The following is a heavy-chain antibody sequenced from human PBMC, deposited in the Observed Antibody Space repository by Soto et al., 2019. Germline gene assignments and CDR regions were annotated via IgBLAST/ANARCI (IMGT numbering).Heavy chain of an antibody. CDR3: AREGPYDILTGYYLGY. D-gene: IGHD3-9*01. CDR1: GYTFTGYY. V-gene: IGHV1-2*02. J-gene: IGHJ4*02. Sequence: GASVKVSCKASGYTFTGYYMHWVRQAPGQGLEWMGWINPNSGGTNYAQKFQGRVTMTRDTSISTAYMELSRLRSDDTAVYYCAREGPYDILTGYYLGYWGQGTLVTVS. CDR2: INPNSGGT.